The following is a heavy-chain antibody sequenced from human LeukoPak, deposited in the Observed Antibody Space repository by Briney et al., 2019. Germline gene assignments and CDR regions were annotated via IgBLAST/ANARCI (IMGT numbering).Heavy chain of an antibody. J-gene: IGHJ6*03. D-gene: IGHD5-12*01. CDR2: IYTSGST. Sequence: SETLSLTCTGSCGSISSYYCSWIRQPAGKGLEWIGRIYTSGSTNYNPSLKSRVTMSVDTSKNQFSLKLSSVTAADTAVYYCARDGGGYSGYHNSYYCMAVWGKGSTVTVSS. CDR3: ARDGGGYSGYHNSYYCMAV. CDR1: CGSISSYY. V-gene: IGHV4-4*07.